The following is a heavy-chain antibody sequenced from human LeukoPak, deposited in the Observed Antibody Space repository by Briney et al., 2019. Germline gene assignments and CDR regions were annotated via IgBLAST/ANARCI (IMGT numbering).Heavy chain of an antibody. CDR2: ICANDGNT. V-gene: IGHV3-23*01. CDR1: GLTFRNYA. CDR3: TRLRGESPRSFGP. D-gene: IGHD3-10*01. J-gene: IGHJ5*02. Sequence: GGSLRLSCAASGLTFRNYAMSWVRQAPGKGLEWVSVICANDGNTYYADAVKGRFTISRDNSKDTLYLQMDSLRAEDTAVYYCTRLRGESPRSFGPWGQGTLVTVSS.